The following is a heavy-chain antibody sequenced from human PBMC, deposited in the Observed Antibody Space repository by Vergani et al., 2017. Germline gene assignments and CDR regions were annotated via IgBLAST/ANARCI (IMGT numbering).Heavy chain of an antibody. CDR1: GGTFSSYA. V-gene: IGHV1-69*12. J-gene: IGHJ5*02. CDR2: IIPIFGTA. D-gene: IGHD2-15*01. Sequence: QVQLVQSGAEGKKPGSSVKVSCKASGGTFSSYAISWVRQAPGQGLEWMGGIIPIFGTANYAQKFQGRVTITADESTSTAYMELSSLRSEDTAVYYCAREGVGYCSGGSCNWFDPWGQGTLVTVSS. CDR3: AREGVGYCSGGSCNWFDP.